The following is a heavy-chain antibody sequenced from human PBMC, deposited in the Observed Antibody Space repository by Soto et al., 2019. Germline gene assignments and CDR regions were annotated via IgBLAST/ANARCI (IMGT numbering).Heavy chain of an antibody. CDR3: ARTASPYCSGGSCYSSYYYYYGMDV. V-gene: IGHV4-59*01. CDR2: IYYSGST. D-gene: IGHD2-15*01. Sequence: PSETLSLTCTVSGGSISSYYWSWIRQPPGKGLEWIGYIYYSGSTNYNPSLKSRVTISVGTSKNQFSLKLSSVTAADTAVYYCARTASPYCSGGSCYSSYYYYYGMDVWGQGTTVTVSS. J-gene: IGHJ6*02. CDR1: GGSISSYY.